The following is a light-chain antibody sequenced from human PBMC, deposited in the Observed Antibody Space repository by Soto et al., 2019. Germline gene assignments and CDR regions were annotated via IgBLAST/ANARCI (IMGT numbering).Light chain of an antibody. CDR3: QQYGSSPT. J-gene: IGKJ1*01. V-gene: IGKV3-20*01. CDR1: KSVSSSY. Sequence: EIVLTQSPGTLSLSPGERATLSCRASKSVSSSYLAWYQQKPGQAPRLLIHGASSRATGIPDRFSGSGSGSDFTLTISRLEPEVFAVYYCQQYGSSPTFGQGTKVEIK. CDR2: GAS.